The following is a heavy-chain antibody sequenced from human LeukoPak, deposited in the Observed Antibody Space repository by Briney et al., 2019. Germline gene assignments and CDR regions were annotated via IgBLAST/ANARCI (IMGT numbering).Heavy chain of an antibody. CDR1: GGSISSYY. CDR2: IYYSGST. CDR3: ARLGCSSTSCNGSDY. V-gene: IGHV4-59*08. D-gene: IGHD2-2*01. Sequence: SETLSLTCTVSGGSISSYYWSWIRQPPGKGLEWIGDIYYSGSTNYNPSLKSRVTISVDTSKNQFSLKLSSVTAADTAVYYCARLGCSSTSCNGSDYWGQGTLVTVSS. J-gene: IGHJ4*02.